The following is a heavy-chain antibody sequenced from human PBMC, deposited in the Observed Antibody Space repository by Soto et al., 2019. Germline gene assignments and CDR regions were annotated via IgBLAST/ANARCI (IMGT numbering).Heavy chain of an antibody. CDR2: ISYDGSVK. J-gene: IGHJ4*02. V-gene: IGHV3-30*03. CDR3: ADEVASRY. Sequence: QVQLVESGGGVVQPGRSLRLSCAASGFTFSSYGMHWVRQAPGKGLEWVAVISYDGSVKYYAESVKGRFTISRDNSKTTLYLHVSGLRVEDTAVYYCADEVASRYWGQRTLVTVSS. CDR1: GFTFSSYG.